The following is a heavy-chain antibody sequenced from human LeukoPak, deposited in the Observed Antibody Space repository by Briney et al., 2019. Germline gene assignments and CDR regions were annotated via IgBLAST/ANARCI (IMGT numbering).Heavy chain of an antibody. CDR3: ARYGYSSSWSIGY. Sequence: SQTLSLTCTVSGGPISSGGYYWSWIRQHPGKGLEWIGYIYYSGSTYYNPSLKSRVTISVDTSKNQFSLKLSSVTAADTAVYYCARYGYSSSWSIGYWGQGTLVTVSS. CDR2: IYYSGST. V-gene: IGHV4-31*03. D-gene: IGHD6-13*01. J-gene: IGHJ4*02. CDR1: GGPISSGGYY.